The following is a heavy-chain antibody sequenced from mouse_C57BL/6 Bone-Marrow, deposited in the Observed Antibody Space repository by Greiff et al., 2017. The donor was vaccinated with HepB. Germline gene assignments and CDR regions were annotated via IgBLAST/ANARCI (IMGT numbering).Heavy chain of an antibody. J-gene: IGHJ4*01. V-gene: IGHV2-2*01. D-gene: IGHD1-1*01. CDR3: ATITTVVANAMDY. Sequence: QVQLQQSGPGLVQPSQSLSITCTVSGFSLTSYGVHWVRQSPGKGLEWLGVIWSGGSTDYNAAFISRLSLSKDNSKSQVFFKMNSLQADDTAIYYCATITTVVANAMDYWGQGTSVTVSS. CDR2: IWSGGST. CDR1: GFSLTSYG.